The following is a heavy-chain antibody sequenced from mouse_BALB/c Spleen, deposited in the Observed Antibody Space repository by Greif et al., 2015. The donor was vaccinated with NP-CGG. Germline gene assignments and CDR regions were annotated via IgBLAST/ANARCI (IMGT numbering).Heavy chain of an antibody. D-gene: IGHD2-10*02. V-gene: IGHV1-9*01. J-gene: IGHJ4*01. CDR3: AREGYGNYVGAMDY. Sequence: QVQLQQSGAELMKPGASVKRSCKATGYTFSSYWIEWVKQRPGHGLEWIGEILPGSGSTNYNEKFKGKATFTADTSSNTAYMQLSSLTSEDSAVYYCAREGYGNYVGAMDYWGQGTSVTVSS. CDR2: ILPGSGST. CDR1: GYTFSSYW.